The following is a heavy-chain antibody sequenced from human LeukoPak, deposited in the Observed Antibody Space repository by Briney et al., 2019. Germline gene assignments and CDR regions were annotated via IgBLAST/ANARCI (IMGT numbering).Heavy chain of an antibody. CDR3: ATQGPYPPPAGDPSFDYLWGTHRPFDY. CDR2: VIPLLNRP. Sequence: ASVKVSCKTSGGTFSSYAINWVRQPLGQGLEWMGRVIPLLNRPSYAQKFQGTVTISADKSTSTAYMELSSLTSEDTAVYYCATQGPYPPPAGDPSFDYLWGTHRPFDYWGRGTLVIVSS. D-gene: IGHD3-16*02. V-gene: IGHV1-69*04. CDR1: GGTFSSYA. J-gene: IGHJ4*02.